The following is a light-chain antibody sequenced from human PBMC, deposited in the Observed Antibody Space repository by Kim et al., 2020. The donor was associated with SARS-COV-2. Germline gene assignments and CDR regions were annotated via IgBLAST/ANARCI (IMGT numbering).Light chain of an antibody. CDR1: SSDGGGYNY. CDR2: EVS. CDR3: SSYAGSNNLYV. J-gene: IGLJ1*01. Sequence: QSVTTTCTGTSSDGGGYNYVSWYQQHPGKAPNLMIYEVSKRPSGVPDRFSGSKSGNTASLTVSGLQAEDEADYYCSSYAGSNNLYVFGTGTKVTVL. V-gene: IGLV2-8*01.